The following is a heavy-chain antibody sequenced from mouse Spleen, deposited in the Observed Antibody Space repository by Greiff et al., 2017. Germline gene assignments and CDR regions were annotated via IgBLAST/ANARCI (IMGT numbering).Heavy chain of an antibody. CDR1: GYAFSSYW. CDR2: IYPGDGDT. Sequence: VMLVESGAELVRPGSSVKISCKASGYAFSSYWMNWVKQRPGQGLEWIGQIYPGDGDTNYNGKFKGKATLTADKSSSTAYMQLSSLTSEDSAVYFCARPRQGAMDYWGQGTSVTVSS. V-gene: IGHV1-80*01. CDR3: ARPRQGAMDY. J-gene: IGHJ4*01.